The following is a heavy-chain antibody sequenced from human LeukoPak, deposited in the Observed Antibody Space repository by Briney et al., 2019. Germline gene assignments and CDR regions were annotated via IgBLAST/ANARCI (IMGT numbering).Heavy chain of an antibody. D-gene: IGHD6-19*01. CDR3: ARDGSRGYPTYYYYGMDV. CDR1: GFTVSSNY. V-gene: IGHV3-66*01. J-gene: IGHJ6*02. CDR2: IYSGGST. Sequence: PGGSLRLSCAASGFTVSSNYMSWVRRAPGKGLEWVSVIYSGGSTYYADSVKGRFTISRDNSKNTLYLQMNSLRAEDTAVYYCARDGSRGYPTYYYYGMDVWGQGTTVTVSS.